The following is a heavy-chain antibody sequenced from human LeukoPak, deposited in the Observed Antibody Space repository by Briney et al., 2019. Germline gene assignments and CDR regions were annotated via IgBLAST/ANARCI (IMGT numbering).Heavy chain of an antibody. V-gene: IGHV3-7*03. Sequence: PGGSLRLSCAASGFTLSSYWMTWVRQAPGKGLEWVANINQDGSEKYYVDSVKGRFIISRDNAKNSLYLQMNSLRAEDTAVYYCARALYDSSGCWGQGTLVTVSS. D-gene: IGHD3-22*01. CDR2: INQDGSEK. CDR3: ARALYDSSGC. J-gene: IGHJ4*02. CDR1: GFTLSSYW.